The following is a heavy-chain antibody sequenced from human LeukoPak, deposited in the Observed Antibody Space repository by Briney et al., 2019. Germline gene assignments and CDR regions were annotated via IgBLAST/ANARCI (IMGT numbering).Heavy chain of an antibody. CDR1: GGSISSG. CDR3: ARDGGSYYALDY. CDR2: IYGSGST. D-gene: IGHD1-26*01. J-gene: IGHJ4*02. Sequence: SQTLSLTCTVSGGSISSGSWIRQPAGQGLEWIGRIYGSGSTSYNPSLKSRVTISLDTSKTQFSLKLSSVTAADTAVYYCARDGGSYYALDYWGQGTLVTVSS. V-gene: IGHV4-61*02.